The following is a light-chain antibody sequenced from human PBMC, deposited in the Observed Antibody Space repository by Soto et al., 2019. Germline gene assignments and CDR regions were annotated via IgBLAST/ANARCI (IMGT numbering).Light chain of an antibody. J-gene: IGKJ4*01. V-gene: IGKV1-5*03. CDR1: QSISSW. CDR3: QQYKSYSLT. CDR2: KAS. Sequence: DIQMTQSPSTLSASVGDRVTITCRASQSISSWLAWYQHKPGKAPKLLIYKASSLESGGPSRFSGSGSGTEFTLAISSLQADDFATYYCQQYKSYSLTCGGGTKVEIK.